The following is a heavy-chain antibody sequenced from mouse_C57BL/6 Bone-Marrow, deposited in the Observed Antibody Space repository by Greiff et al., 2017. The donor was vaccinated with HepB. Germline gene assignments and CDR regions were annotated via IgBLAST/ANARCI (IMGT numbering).Heavy chain of an antibody. Sequence: QVQLQQSGAELAKPGASVKLSCKASGYTFTSYWMHWVKQRPGQGLEWIGYINPSSGYTKYNQKFKDKATLTADKSSSTAYMQLSSLTYEDSAVYYCASVDYSNYVPYYYAMDYRGQGTSVTVSS. V-gene: IGHV1-7*01. CDR3: ASVDYSNYVPYYYAMDY. J-gene: IGHJ4*01. D-gene: IGHD2-5*01. CDR2: INPSSGYT. CDR1: GYTFTSYW.